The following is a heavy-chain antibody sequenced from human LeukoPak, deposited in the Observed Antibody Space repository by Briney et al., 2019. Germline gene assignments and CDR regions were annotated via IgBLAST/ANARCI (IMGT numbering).Heavy chain of an antibody. D-gene: IGHD7-27*01. CDR1: GFTFSSYA. J-gene: IGHJ4*02. V-gene: IGHV3-23*01. Sequence: GGSLRLSCAASGFTFSSYAMSWVRQAPGKGLEWVSAISGSGGSTYYADSVKGRFTISRDNAKNSLYLQMNSLRAEDTAVYYCARDLSLGIFDYWGQGTLVTVSS. CDR2: ISGSGGST. CDR3: ARDLSLGIFDY.